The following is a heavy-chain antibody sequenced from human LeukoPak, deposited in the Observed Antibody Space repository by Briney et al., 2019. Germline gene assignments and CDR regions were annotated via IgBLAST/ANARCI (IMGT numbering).Heavy chain of an antibody. CDR3: ARHVYDFWSGYSTSGAFDI. Sequence: SETLSLTCTVSGGSISSSSYYWGWIRQPPGKGLEGIVSIDYSGSTYYNPPLKSRVTISVDTPKNQFSLKLSSVTAADTALYYCARHVYDFWSGYSTSGAFDIWGQGTMVTVSS. CDR1: GGSISSSSYY. J-gene: IGHJ3*02. CDR2: IDYSGST. V-gene: IGHV4-39*01. D-gene: IGHD3-3*01.